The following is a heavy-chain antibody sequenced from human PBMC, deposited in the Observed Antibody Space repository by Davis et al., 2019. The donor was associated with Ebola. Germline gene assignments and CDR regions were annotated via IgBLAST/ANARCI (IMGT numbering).Heavy chain of an antibody. CDR2: IYPADSDT. J-gene: IGHJ6*02. D-gene: IGHD5-12*01. Sequence: GGSLRLSCKGSGYSFTNFWIGWVRQMPGKGLEWMGVIYPADSDTRYSPSFQGQVTISADKSISTAYLQWSSLKASDTAMYYCARQGYSGYAAYYYYGMDVWGQGTTVTVSS. CDR1: GYSFTNFW. V-gene: IGHV5-51*01. CDR3: ARQGYSGYAAYYYYGMDV.